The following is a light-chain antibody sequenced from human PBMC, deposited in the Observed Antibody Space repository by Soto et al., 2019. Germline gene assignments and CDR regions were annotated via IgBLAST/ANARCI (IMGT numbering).Light chain of an antibody. V-gene: IGKV1-6*01. CDR1: QGIRND. J-gene: IGKJ1*01. Sequence: AIQLTQSPSSLSASVGDRVTITCRASQGIRNDVGWYQQKPGKAPKLLIYAAATLQSGVPSRFRGRGSGTEFTLTIIRLQPDDFATYYCLQDYVYPRTFGQGTKVEVK. CDR3: LQDYVYPRT. CDR2: AAA.